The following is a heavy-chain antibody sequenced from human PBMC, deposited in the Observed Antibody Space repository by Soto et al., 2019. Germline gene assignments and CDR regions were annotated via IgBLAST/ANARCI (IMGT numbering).Heavy chain of an antibody. CDR1: DGSISNGDNY. Sequence: TLSLTRTFYDGSISNGDNYWSCIRQPPKKGLEWIGYIYYSGSTYYNPSLKGRVTISVDTSKNQFSLKLSSVTAADTAVYYCARGQLLMFTPPHHWFDPWGQATLVTVSS. CDR2: IYYSGST. CDR3: ARGQLLMFTPPHHWFDP. V-gene: IGHV4-30-4*01. D-gene: IGHD6-6*01. J-gene: IGHJ5*02.